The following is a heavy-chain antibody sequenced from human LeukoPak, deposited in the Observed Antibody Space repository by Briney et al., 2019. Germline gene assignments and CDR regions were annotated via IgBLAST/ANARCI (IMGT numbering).Heavy chain of an antibody. CDR2: MNTNTRNT. CDR3: ARGRRVRGVILSYYFDY. V-gene: IGHV1-8*03. Sequence: GASVKISCXASGYTFTIYDINWVRDATGQGLEWGAWMNTNTRNTVYAQKFQGRVTLTRITSISTADMELSSLRSEDTAVYYCARGRRVRGVILSYYFDYWGQGALVTVSS. J-gene: IGHJ4*02. D-gene: IGHD3-10*01. CDR1: GYTFTIYD.